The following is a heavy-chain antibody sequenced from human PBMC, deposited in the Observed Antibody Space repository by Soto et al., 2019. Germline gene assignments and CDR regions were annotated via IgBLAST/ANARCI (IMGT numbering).Heavy chain of an antibody. CDR3: AKPVRFGELLDWFDP. V-gene: IGHV4-31*11. CDR2: IYYSGST. CDR1: GGSITGRDYY. D-gene: IGHD3-10*01. Sequence: VQLQESGPGLVKPSQTLSLTCAVSGGSITGRDYYWSWIRQHPGKGLEWIGYIYYSGSTYYNPSLTSRVTISSDTSKNQFSLKLSSVTAADTAVYYCAKPVRFGELLDWFDPWGQGTLVTVSS. J-gene: IGHJ5*02.